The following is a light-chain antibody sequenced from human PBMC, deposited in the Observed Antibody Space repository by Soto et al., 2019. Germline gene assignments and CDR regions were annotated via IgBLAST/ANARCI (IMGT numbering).Light chain of an antibody. V-gene: IGLV2-23*02. CDR1: SNDVGGYNL. Sequence: QSALTQPASVSGSPGQSITISCTGTSNDVGGYNLVSWFQQHPGKAPKLMISEVNKRPSGVSNRFSGSKSANTASLTISGLQAEDEADYYCCSHVGGSSPQWVFGGGTKVIVL. J-gene: IGLJ3*02. CDR2: EVN. CDR3: CSHVGGSSPQWV.